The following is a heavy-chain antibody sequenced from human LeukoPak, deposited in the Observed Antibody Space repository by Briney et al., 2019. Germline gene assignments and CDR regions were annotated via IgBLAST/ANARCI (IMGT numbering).Heavy chain of an antibody. V-gene: IGHV3-66*01. Sequence: GGSLRLSCAASGFTVSDNFMNWVRQAPGKGLEWVSAIYSGGSTYYADSVKGRFTISRDNSKNTLYLQMNSLRAEDTAVYYCAKEGYQLLYDRSFDYWGQGTLVTVSS. CDR2: IYSGGST. CDR3: AKEGYQLLYDRSFDY. J-gene: IGHJ4*02. D-gene: IGHD2-2*02. CDR1: GFTVSDNF.